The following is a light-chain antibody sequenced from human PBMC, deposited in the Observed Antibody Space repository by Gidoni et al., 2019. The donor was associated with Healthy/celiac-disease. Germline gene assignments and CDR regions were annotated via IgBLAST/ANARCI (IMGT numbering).Light chain of an antibody. CDR1: QSISSY. J-gene: IGKJ3*01. Sequence: GHRVTITCRASQSISSYLNWYQQKPGKAPKLLIYAASSLQSGVPSRFSGSGSGTDFTLTISSLQPEDFATYYCQQGYSTPPTFGHGTKVDIK. CDR2: AAS. V-gene: IGKV1-39*01. CDR3: QQGYSTPPT.